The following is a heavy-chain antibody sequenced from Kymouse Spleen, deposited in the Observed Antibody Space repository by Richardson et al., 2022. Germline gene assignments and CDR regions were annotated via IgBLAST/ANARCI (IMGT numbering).Heavy chain of an antibody. CDR1: GFTFSSYG. CDR2: IWYDGSNK. V-gene: IGHV3-33*01. J-gene: IGHJ4*02. D-gene: IGHD3-9*01. CDR3: ARDFAYYDILTGYFDY. Sequence: QVQLVESGGGVVQPGRSLRLSCAASGFTFSSYGMHWVRQAPGKGLEWVAVIWYDGSNKYYADSVKGRFTISRDNSKNTLYLQMNSLRAEDTAVYYCARDFAYYDILTGYFDYWGQGTLVTVSS.